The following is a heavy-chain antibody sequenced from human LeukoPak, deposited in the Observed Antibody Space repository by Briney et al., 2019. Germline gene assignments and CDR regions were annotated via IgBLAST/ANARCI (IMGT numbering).Heavy chain of an antibody. V-gene: IGHV1-24*01. J-gene: IGHJ5*02. CDR3: ATDRYCSGGSCFDP. Sequence: ASVKVSCKVSGYTLTELSMHWVRQAPGKGLEWMGGFDPEDGETIYAQKFQGRVTMTEDTSTDTAYMELSSLRSEDTAVYYCATDRYCSGGSCFDPWGQGTLVTVSS. D-gene: IGHD2-15*01. CDR2: FDPEDGET. CDR1: GYTLTELS.